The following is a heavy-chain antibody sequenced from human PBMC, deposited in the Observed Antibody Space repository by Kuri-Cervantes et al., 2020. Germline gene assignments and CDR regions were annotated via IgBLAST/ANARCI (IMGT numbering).Heavy chain of an antibody. J-gene: IGHJ4*02. D-gene: IGHD3-3*01. CDR2: IDWDDDK. Sequence: SGPTLVKPTQTLTLTCTFSGFSLSTSGMRVSWIRQPPGKALEWLARIDWDDDKFYSTSLKTRLTISKDTSKSQVVLTMTNMDPVDTATYYCARIFTDFWSGYSDYWGQGTLVTVSS. V-gene: IGHV2-70*04. CDR3: ARIFTDFWSGYSDY. CDR1: GFSLSTSGMR.